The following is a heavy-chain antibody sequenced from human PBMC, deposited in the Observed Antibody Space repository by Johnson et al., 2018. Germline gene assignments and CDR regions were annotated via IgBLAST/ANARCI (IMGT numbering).Heavy chain of an antibody. J-gene: IGHJ3*02. CDR1: GFTFSSYS. Sequence: EVQLVESGGGLVKPGGSLRLSCAASGFTFSSYSMNWVRQAPGKGLEWVSSISSSSSYIYYADSVKGRFTISRDNAKNSLYLQMNSLRAEDTAVYYCARWGTTGEAFDIWGQGTMVTVSS. CDR2: ISSSSSYI. V-gene: IGHV3-21*04. D-gene: IGHD4-17*01. CDR3: ARWGTTGEAFDI.